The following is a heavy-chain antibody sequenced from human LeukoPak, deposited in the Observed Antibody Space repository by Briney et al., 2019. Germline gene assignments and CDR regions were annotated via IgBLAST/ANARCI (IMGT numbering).Heavy chain of an antibody. Sequence: GGSLRLSCAASGFTFSSYAMSWVRQAPGKGLEWVSAISGSGGSTYYADSVKGRFTISRDNSKNSLYLQMNSLRAEDMALYYCAKDMTNQDPGSLVAGGFDYWGQGTLVTVSS. CDR3: AKDMTNQDPGSLVAGGFDY. V-gene: IGHV3-23*01. CDR2: ISGSGGST. CDR1: GFTFSSYA. J-gene: IGHJ4*02. D-gene: IGHD6-19*01.